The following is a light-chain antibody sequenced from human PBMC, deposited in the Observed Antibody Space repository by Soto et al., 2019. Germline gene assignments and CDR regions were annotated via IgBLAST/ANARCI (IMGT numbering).Light chain of an antibody. J-gene: IGKJ1*01. CDR1: QSVSSSY. CDR2: GTS. Sequence: EIVLTQSPGTLSLSPGERATLSCRASQSVSSSYLAWYQQKPGQAPRLLIYGTSSRATAIPDRFSGSGSGTDFTLTISRLEPEDFGVYYCQQYGSLSWPFGQEPKVDIK. CDR3: QQYGSLSWP. V-gene: IGKV3-20*01.